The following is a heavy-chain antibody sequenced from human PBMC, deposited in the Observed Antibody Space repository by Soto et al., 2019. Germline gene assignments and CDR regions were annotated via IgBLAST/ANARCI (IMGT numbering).Heavy chain of an antibody. CDR1: GYTFTSYG. J-gene: IGHJ6*02. CDR2: ISAYNGNT. V-gene: IGHV1-18*01. CDR3: AREVKGYYGSGSYQPAPDYYYYGMDV. Sequence: ASVKVSCKASGYTFTSYGISWVRQAPGQGLEWMGWISAYNGNTNYAQKLQGRVTMTTDTSTSTAYMELRSLRSDDTAVYYCAREVKGYYGSGSYQPAPDYYYYGMDVWGQGTTVTVSS. D-gene: IGHD3-10*01.